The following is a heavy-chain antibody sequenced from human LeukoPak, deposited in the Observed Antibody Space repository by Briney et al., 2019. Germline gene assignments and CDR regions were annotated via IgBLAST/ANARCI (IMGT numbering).Heavy chain of an antibody. CDR1: GFTFSSYA. D-gene: IGHD2-8*01. Sequence: TGGSLRLSCAASGFTFSSYAMHWVRQAPGKGLEWVAVISYDGSNKYYADSVKGRFTISRDNSKNTLYLQMNSLRAEDTAVYYCARGRMVYAIGGPEFDYWGQGTLVTVSS. V-gene: IGHV3-30*01. CDR3: ARGRMVYAIGGPEFDY. J-gene: IGHJ4*02. CDR2: ISYDGSNK.